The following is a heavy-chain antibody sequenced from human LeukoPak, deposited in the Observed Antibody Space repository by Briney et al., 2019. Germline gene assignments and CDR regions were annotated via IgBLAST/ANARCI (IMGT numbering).Heavy chain of an antibody. CDR3: ARDTIGSGGMDV. V-gene: IGHV4-59*01. Sequence: SETLSLTCTVSGGSISSDYWIWIRQPPGKGLESIGYIYYSGSTNYNPSLKSRVTISVDTSKNQFSLKLSSVTAADTAVYYCARDTIGSGGMDVWGKGTTVTVSS. J-gene: IGHJ6*03. CDR2: IYYSGST. CDR1: GGSISSDY. D-gene: IGHD3-10*01.